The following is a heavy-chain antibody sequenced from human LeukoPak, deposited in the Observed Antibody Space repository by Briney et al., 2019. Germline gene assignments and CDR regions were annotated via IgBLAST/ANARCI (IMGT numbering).Heavy chain of an antibody. V-gene: IGHV3-23*01. CDR3: ARDTHFYGSGSPAFDI. CDR2: ISGSGGST. Sequence: GGSLRLSCAASGFTFSNYAMSWVRQAPGKGLEWVSVISGSGGSTYYADSVKGRFTISRDNAKNSLYLQMNSLRAEDTAVYYCARDTHFYGSGSPAFDIWGQGTMVTVSS. J-gene: IGHJ3*02. CDR1: GFTFSNYA. D-gene: IGHD3-10*01.